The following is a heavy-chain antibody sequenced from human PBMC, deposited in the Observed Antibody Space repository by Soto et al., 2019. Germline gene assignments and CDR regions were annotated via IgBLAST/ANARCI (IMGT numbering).Heavy chain of an antibody. D-gene: IGHD3-10*01. CDR1: GGSISSGGYY. Sequence: SETLSLTCTVSGGSISSGGYYWSWIRQHPGKGLEWIGYIYYSGSTYYNQSLKSRVTISVDTSKNQFSLKLSSVTAADTALYYCARDGGDNYYGSGSNWFDPWGQGTLVTVSA. J-gene: IGHJ5*02. CDR2: IYYSGST. V-gene: IGHV4-31*03. CDR3: ARDGGDNYYGSGSNWFDP.